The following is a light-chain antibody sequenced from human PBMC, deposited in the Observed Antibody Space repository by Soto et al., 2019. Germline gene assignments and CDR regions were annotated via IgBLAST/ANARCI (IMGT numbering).Light chain of an antibody. CDR3: LLSYSHGVV. CDR2: ETT. V-gene: IGLV7-46*01. J-gene: IGLJ2*01. Sequence: QAVVTQEPSLTVSPGGTVTLTCAASTGTVTTGHYACWYQQKPGQAPRTLIYETTNQHSWTPDRFSGSLIGGRAALTFSGAHPDDEADYYCLLSYSHGVVFGGGTKLTVL. CDR1: TGTVTTGHY.